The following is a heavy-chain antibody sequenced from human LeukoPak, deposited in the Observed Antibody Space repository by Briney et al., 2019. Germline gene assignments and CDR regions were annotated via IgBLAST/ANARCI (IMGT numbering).Heavy chain of an antibody. CDR2: ISYSGST. CDR1: GGSISRHY. Sequence: SETLSLTCSVSGGSISRHYWSWIRQPPGKGLEWFGYISYSGSTRYNPSFQSRVTISMEMSKTHFSLKLTSVTAADTAVYYCARLLNNDNSGDPDTFDMWGPGTMVTVSS. J-gene: IGHJ3*02. CDR3: ARLLNNDNSGDPDTFDM. V-gene: IGHV4-59*08. D-gene: IGHD3-22*01.